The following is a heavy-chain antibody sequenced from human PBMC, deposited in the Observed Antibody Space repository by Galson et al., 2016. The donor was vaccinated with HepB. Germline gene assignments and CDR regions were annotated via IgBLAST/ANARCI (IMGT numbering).Heavy chain of an antibody. CDR1: GYTFTNYP. D-gene: IGHD3-10*01. CDR3: ARGKGFLSYYGMDV. CDR2: LSRGNGNT. Sequence: QSGAEVKKPGESLKISCKASGYTFTNYPVHWLRQAPGQGLEWMGGLSRGNGNTKPLQKLQDRVSFSGDTSANTVYLELSNLTSEDTAVYFCARGKGFLSYYGMDVWGQGTTVIVSS. J-gene: IGHJ6*02. V-gene: IGHV1-3*01.